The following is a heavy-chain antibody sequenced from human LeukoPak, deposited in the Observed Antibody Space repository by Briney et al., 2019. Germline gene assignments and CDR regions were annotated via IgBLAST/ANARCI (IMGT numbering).Heavy chain of an antibody. CDR3: SRLGRKTTVVPPDFDC. Sequence: SETLSLTCTGSGGSIRSYYWSWVRQPPGKGLEWIGYINYRGSTTYNASRKSRLTMSADMTKNQVSLKLTSVTTADTAVYYYSRLGRKTTVVPPDFDCWGQGTLVTVSS. J-gene: IGHJ4*02. CDR1: GGSIRSYY. CDR2: INYRGST. V-gene: IGHV4-59*01. D-gene: IGHD4-23*01.